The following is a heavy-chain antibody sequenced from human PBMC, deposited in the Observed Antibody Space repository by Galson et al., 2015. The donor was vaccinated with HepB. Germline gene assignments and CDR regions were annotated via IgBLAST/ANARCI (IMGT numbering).Heavy chain of an antibody. D-gene: IGHD3-3*01. V-gene: IGHV1-46*01. Sequence: SVKVSCKASGYTFTSYYMHWVRQAPGQGLEWMGIINPSGGSTSYAQKFQGRVTMTRDTSTSTAYMELRSLRSDDTAVYYCARGREWLSDFDYWGQGTLVTVSS. CDR2: INPSGGST. J-gene: IGHJ4*02. CDR1: GYTFTSYY. CDR3: ARGREWLSDFDY.